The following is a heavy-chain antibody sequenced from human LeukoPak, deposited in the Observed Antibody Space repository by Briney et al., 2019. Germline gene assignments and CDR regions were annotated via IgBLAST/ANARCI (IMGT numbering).Heavy chain of an antibody. CDR2: ISSSSSYI. CDR1: GFTFSSYS. V-gene: IGHV3-21*01. J-gene: IGHJ4*02. CDR3: ARSNHSYDSSGYFR. D-gene: IGHD3-22*01. Sequence: GGSLRLSCAASGFTFSSYSMNWVRQAPGKGLEWVSSISSSSSYIYYADSVKGRFTISRDNAKNSLYLQMNSLRAEDTAVYYCARSNHSYDSSGYFRWGQGTLVTVSS.